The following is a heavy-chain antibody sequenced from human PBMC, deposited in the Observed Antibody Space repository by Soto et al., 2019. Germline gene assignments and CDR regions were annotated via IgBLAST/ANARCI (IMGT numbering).Heavy chain of an antibody. Sequence: ASVKVSCKASGYTFTSYGISWVRQAPGQGLEWMGWISAYNGNTNYAQKLRGRVTMTTDTSTSTAYMELWSLRSDDTAVYYCARDGPRITMVRGVNPLAFDIWGQGTMVTVSS. CDR3: ARDGPRITMVRGVNPLAFDI. J-gene: IGHJ3*02. CDR1: GYTFTSYG. CDR2: ISAYNGNT. V-gene: IGHV1-18*01. D-gene: IGHD3-10*01.